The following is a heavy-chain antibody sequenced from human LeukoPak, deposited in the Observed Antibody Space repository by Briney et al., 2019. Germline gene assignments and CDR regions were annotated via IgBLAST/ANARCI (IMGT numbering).Heavy chain of an antibody. CDR1: GFTFSSYA. V-gene: IGHV3-30-3*01. D-gene: IGHD2-2*02. CDR3: ARETDPYHFDY. J-gene: IGHJ4*02. Sequence: GGSLRLSCAASGFTFSSYAMLWVRQAPGKGLEWVAVISYDGSNKYYADSVKGRFTISRVNSRITLYLQMNSLRAEDTAVYYCARETDPYHFDYWGQGTLVTVSS. CDR2: ISYDGSNK.